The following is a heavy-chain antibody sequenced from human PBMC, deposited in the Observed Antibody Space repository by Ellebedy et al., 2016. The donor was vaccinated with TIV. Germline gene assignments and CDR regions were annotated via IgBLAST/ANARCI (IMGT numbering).Heavy chain of an antibody. Sequence: ASVKVSXXASGGTFSSYAISWVRQAPGQGLEWMGWINPNSGGTNYAQKFQGWVTMTRDTSISTAYMELSRLRSDDTAVYYCARDPTPTYCSGGSCPDYWGQGTLVTVSS. V-gene: IGHV1-2*04. CDR2: INPNSGGT. CDR3: ARDPTPTYCSGGSCPDY. D-gene: IGHD2-15*01. J-gene: IGHJ4*02. CDR1: GGTFSSYA.